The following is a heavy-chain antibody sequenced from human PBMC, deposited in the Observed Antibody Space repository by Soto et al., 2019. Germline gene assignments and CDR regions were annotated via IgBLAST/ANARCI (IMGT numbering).Heavy chain of an antibody. V-gene: IGHV3-11*01. Sequence: QVQLVESGGGLVKPGGSLRLSCAASGFTFSDYYMSWIRQAPGKGLEWVSYISSSGSTIYYADSVKGRFTISRDNAKNSLYLEMNSLIVEDTAVYYCARENDDFWCGYLAPYYYYYLDVWGKGTTVTVTS. J-gene: IGHJ6*03. CDR1: GFTFSDYY. D-gene: IGHD3-3*01. CDR3: ARENDDFWCGYLAPYYYYYLDV. CDR2: ISSSGSTI.